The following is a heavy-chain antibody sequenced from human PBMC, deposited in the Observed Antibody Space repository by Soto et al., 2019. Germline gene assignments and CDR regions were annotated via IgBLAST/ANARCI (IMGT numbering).Heavy chain of an antibody. Sequence: SETLSLTCSVSGGSISGSYWSWIRQSPGKGLEWLGYVYYTGSTNYSPSLRSRVSISVDTSKNEFSLRLSSVTAADTAVYFCARSVAGPGALIDYWGQGTQVTVSS. CDR2: VYYTGST. CDR3: ARSVAGPGALIDY. V-gene: IGHV4-59*01. J-gene: IGHJ4*02. CDR1: GGSISGSY. D-gene: IGHD2-8*02.